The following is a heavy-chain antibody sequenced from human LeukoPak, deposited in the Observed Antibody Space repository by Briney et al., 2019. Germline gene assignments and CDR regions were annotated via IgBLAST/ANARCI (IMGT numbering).Heavy chain of an antibody. J-gene: IGHJ4*02. CDR1: GFTFSSDA. CDR3: ARRSGYRYYFDY. D-gene: IGHD3-22*01. V-gene: IGHV3-64*01. Sequence: GGSLRLSCAASGFTFSSDAMHWVRQAPGKGLEYVSAISSNGGTTHYGNSVKGRFTISRDNSKNTLYLQMGSLRAEDMAVYFCARRSGYRYYFDYWGQGTLVTVSS. CDR2: ISSNGGTT.